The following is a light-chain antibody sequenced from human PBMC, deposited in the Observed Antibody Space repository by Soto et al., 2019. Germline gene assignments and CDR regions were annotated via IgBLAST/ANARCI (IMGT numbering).Light chain of an antibody. Sequence: DIQMTQSPSTLSASVGDRVTITCRASQSISAWLAWYQQKQGKAPKLLIYKASILESGVPSRFSGSGYGTEFTLTISSLQPDDFATYYCQQYISYSPWTFGQGTKVEIK. V-gene: IGKV1-5*03. CDR2: KAS. CDR1: QSISAW. CDR3: QQYISYSPWT. J-gene: IGKJ1*01.